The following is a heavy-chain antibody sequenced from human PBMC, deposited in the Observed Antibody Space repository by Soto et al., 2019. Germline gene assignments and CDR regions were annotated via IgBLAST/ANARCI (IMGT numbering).Heavy chain of an antibody. CDR2: INHSGST. D-gene: IGHD4-17*01. J-gene: IGHJ6*02. CDR3: ARAHYGDYGYGMDV. Sequence: SETLSLTCAVYGGSFSGYYWSWIRQPPGKGLEWIGEINHSGSTYCNPSLKSRVTISVDRSKNQFSLKLSSVTAADTAVYYCARAHYGDYGYGMDVWGQGTTVTVSS. CDR1: GGSFSGYY. V-gene: IGHV4-34*01.